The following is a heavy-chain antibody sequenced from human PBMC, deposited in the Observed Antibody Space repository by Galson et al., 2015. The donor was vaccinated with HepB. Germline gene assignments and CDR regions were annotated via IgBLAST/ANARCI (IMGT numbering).Heavy chain of an antibody. CDR3: STARPQVYNGNDEDYYYYYMDV. CDR1: GYTLTELS. Sequence: SVKVSCKVSGYTLTELSMHWVRQAPGKGLEWMGGFDPEDGETIYAQKFQGRVNMTEDTYTDTAYMELSRLRSEDTAVYYCSTARPQVYNGNDEDYYYYYMDVWGKGTTVTVSS. D-gene: IGHD1-1*01. V-gene: IGHV1-24*01. CDR2: FDPEDGET. J-gene: IGHJ6*03.